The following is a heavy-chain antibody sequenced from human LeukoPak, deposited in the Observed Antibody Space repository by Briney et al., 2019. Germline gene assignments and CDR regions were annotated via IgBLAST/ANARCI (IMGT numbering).Heavy chain of an antibody. CDR3: ARVAKFGYCSGGSCYGSGNYFDY. J-gene: IGHJ4*02. CDR2: IYYSGST. Sequence: SETLSLTCTVSGGSISSYYWSWIRQPPGKGLEWIGYIYYSGSTNYNPSLKSRVTISVDTSNNQFSLKLSSVTAADTAVYYCARVAKFGYCSGGSCYGSGNYFDYWGQGTLVTVSS. CDR1: GGSISSYY. V-gene: IGHV4-59*01. D-gene: IGHD2-15*01.